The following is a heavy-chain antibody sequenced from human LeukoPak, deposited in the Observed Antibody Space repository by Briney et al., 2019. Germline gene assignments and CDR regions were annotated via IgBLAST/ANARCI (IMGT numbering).Heavy chain of an antibody. V-gene: IGHV3-30-3*01. J-gene: IGHJ4*02. CDR3: ASWAAAGTY. Sequence: GGSLRLSCAASGFTFSSYAMHWVRQAPGKGLEWVAVISYDGSNKYYADSVKGRFTISRDNSKNTLYLQMNSLRAEDTAVYYCASWAAAGTYWGQGTLVTVSS. CDR2: ISYDGSNK. CDR1: GFTFSSYA. D-gene: IGHD6-13*01.